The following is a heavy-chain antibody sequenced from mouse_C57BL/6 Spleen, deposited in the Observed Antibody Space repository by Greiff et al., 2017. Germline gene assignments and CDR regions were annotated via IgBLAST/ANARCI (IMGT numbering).Heavy chain of an antibody. Sequence: VQLQQPGAELVKPGASVKLSCKASGYTFTSYWMHWVKQRPGQGLEWIGMIHPNSGSTNYNEKFKSKATLTVDKSSSTAYMQLSSLTSEDSAVYYCAREGSSGLFAYWGQGTLVTVSA. D-gene: IGHD3-2*02. J-gene: IGHJ3*01. CDR2: IHPNSGST. CDR1: GYTFTSYW. V-gene: IGHV1-64*01. CDR3: AREGSSGLFAY.